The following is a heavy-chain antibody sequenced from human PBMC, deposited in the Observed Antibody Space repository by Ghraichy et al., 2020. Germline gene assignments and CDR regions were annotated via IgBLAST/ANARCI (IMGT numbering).Heavy chain of an antibody. CDR2: IIPIFGTA. D-gene: IGHD6-13*01. CDR1: GGTFSSYA. CDR3: ASRGYPIAAAGTSWFDP. Sequence: SVKVSCKASGGTFSSYAISWVRQAPGQGLEWMGGIIPIFGTANYAQKFQGRVTITADKSTSTAYMELSSLRSEDTAVYYWASRGYPIAAAGTSWFDPWGQGTLVTVSS. J-gene: IGHJ5*02. V-gene: IGHV1-69*06.